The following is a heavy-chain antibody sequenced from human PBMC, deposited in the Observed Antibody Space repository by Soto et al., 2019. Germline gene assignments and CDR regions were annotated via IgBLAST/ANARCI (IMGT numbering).Heavy chain of an antibody. J-gene: IGHJ4*02. CDR2: IIPIFGTA. CDR1: GGTFSSYA. D-gene: IGHD2-21*02. CDR3: ARDPAYCGGDCPSGAY. V-gene: IGHV1-69*06. Sequence: QVQLVQSGAEVKKPGSSVKVSCKASGGTFSSYAISWVRQAPGQGLEWMGGIIPIFGTANYAQKLQGRVTITADKSTSTAYMELSSLRSEDTAVYYCARDPAYCGGDCPSGAYWGQGTLVTVSS.